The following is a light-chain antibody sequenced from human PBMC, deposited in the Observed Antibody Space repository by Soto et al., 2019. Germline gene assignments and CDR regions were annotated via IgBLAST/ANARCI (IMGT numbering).Light chain of an antibody. Sequence: QSVLTQPPSVSGTPGQRVTISCSGSSSNIGRTHVYWYQQLPGTAPKVLIYNNNQRPSGVPDRFSGSKSGTSVSLAISGLRSEDEADYHCAAWDDSLSGPVFGGGTKVTVL. V-gene: IGLV1-47*02. J-gene: IGLJ3*02. CDR3: AAWDDSLSGPV. CDR1: SSNIGRTH. CDR2: NNN.